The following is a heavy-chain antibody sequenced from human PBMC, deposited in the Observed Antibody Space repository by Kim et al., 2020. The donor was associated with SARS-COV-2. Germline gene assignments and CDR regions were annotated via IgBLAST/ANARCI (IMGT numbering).Heavy chain of an antibody. V-gene: IGHV3-30*02. Sequence: GRFTISRDNSKNRLYLQMNSLRAEDTAVYYCAKEENCPRAAAGPNWFDPWGQGTLVTVSS. CDR3: AKEENCPRAAAGPNWFDP. J-gene: IGHJ5*02. D-gene: IGHD6-13*01.